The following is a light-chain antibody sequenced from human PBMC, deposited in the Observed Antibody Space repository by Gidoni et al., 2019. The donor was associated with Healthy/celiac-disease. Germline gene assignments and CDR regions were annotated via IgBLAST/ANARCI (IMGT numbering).Light chain of an antibody. CDR1: QSISSY. J-gene: IGKJ4*01. CDR3: QQSYSTLT. CDR2: AAS. V-gene: IGKV1-39*01. Sequence: DIQMTQSPSSLSASVGDRVTITCRASQSISSYLNWYQQNPGKVPKLLIYAASSLQSGVPSRFSGSGSGTDFTLTISSLQPEDFATYYCQQSYSTLTFGGGTKVEIK.